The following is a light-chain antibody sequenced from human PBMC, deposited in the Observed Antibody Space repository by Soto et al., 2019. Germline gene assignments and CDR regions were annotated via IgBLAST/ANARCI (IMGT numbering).Light chain of an antibody. V-gene: IGKV3-20*01. CDR2: GAS. Sequence: EIVLTQSPGTLSLSLGEGATLSCRASQSVSNNYLAWYQQKPGQAPRLLIYGASNRATGIPDRFSGSGSGTDFTLIISRLQPEDFAVYYCQQYGSSPRTFGQGTKVEIK. CDR3: QQYGSSPRT. J-gene: IGKJ1*01. CDR1: QSVSNNY.